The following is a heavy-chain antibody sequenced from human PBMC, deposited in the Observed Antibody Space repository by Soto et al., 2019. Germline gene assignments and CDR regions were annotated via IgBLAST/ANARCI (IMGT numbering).Heavy chain of an antibody. CDR3: ARGLTIFGVVITFYYYGMDV. V-gene: IGHV4-31*03. J-gene: IGHJ6*02. D-gene: IGHD3-3*01. Sequence: SETLSLTCTVSGGSISSGGYYWSWIRQHPGKGLEWIGYIYYSGCTYYNPSLKSRVTISVDTSKNQFSLKLSSVTAADTAVYYCARGLTIFGVVITFYYYGMDVWGQGTTGTVS. CDR1: GGSISSGGYY. CDR2: IYYSGCT.